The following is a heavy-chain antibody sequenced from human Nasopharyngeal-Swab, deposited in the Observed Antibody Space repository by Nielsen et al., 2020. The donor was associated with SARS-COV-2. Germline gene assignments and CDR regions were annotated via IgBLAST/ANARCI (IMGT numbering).Heavy chain of an antibody. CDR1: GGSISSSNW. J-gene: IGHJ5*02. V-gene: IGHV4-4*02. CDR3: ARVALGDNWFDP. CDR2: IYHSGST. Sequence: SETLSITCAVSGGSISSSNWRRWVRQPPGKGLEWIGEIYHSGSTNYNPSLKSRVTISVDKSKNQSSLKLSSVTAADTAVYYCARVALGDNWFDPWGQGTLVTVSS. D-gene: IGHD3-3*02.